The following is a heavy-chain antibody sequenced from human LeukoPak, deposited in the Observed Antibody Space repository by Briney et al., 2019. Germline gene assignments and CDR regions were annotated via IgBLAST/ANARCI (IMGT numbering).Heavy chain of an antibody. Sequence: PSETLSLTCTVSGGSISSSSYYWGWIRQPPGKGLEWIGSIYYSGSTYYNPSLKGRVTISVDTSKNQFSLKLSSVTAADTAVYYCARPYCSGGSCYRLNWFDPWGQGTLVTVSS. D-gene: IGHD2-15*01. CDR2: IYYSGST. V-gene: IGHV4-39*01. J-gene: IGHJ5*02. CDR3: ARPYCSGGSCYRLNWFDP. CDR1: GGSISSSSYY.